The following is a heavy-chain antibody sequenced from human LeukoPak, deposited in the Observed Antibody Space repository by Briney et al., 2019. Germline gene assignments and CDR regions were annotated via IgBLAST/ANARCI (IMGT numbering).Heavy chain of an antibody. CDR3: ARVGPGGYYYYDY. CDR1: GFTFSSYE. D-gene: IGHD3-10*01. J-gene: IGHJ4*02. CDR2: ISISGSTI. V-gene: IGHV3-48*03. Sequence: GGSLRLSCAASGFTFSSYEMNWVRQAPGKGLEWVSYISISGSTIFYADSVKGRFTISRDNAKNSLYLQMSSLRAEDTAVYYCARVGPGGYYYYDYWGQGTLVTVSS.